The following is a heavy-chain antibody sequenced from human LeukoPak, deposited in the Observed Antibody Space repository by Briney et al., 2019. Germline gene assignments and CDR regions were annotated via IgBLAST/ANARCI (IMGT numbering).Heavy chain of an antibody. Sequence: SQTLSLTCTVSGVSISSGGYYWSWIRQPPGKGLEWIGYIYHSGSTYYNPSLKSRVTISVDRSKNQFSLKLSSVTAADTAVYYCARDYSYGYFRYFDLWGRGTLVTVSS. CDR3: ARDYSYGYFRYFDL. CDR1: GVSISSGGYY. CDR2: IYHSGST. J-gene: IGHJ2*01. V-gene: IGHV4-30-2*01. D-gene: IGHD5-18*01.